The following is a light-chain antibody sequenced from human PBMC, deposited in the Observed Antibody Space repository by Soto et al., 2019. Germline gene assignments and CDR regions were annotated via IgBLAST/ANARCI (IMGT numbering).Light chain of an antibody. CDR1: SSDVGSYNR. J-gene: IGLJ1*01. CDR2: EVS. CDR3: SSYTSSSTAYV. Sequence: QSALTQPPSVSGSPGQSVTISCTGTSSDVGSYNRVSWYQQPPGTAPKLMIYEVSNRLSGVPDRFSGSKSGNTASLTISGLQAEDEADYYCSSYTSSSTAYVFGTGTKVTVL. V-gene: IGLV2-18*02.